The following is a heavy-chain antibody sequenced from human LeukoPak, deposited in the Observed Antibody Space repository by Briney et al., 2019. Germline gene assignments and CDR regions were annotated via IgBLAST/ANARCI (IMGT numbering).Heavy chain of an antibody. J-gene: IGHJ4*02. CDR3: ARASDQYFDY. CDR1: GYTFTTYY. CDR2: INPSGDTT. Sequence: ASVKVSCKASGYTFTTYYMRWVRQAPGEGPEWMGIINPSGDTTNYAQRFQGRVTMTRDTSTSTVYMELSSLKSDDTAVYYCARASDQYFDYWGQGTPVTVSS. V-gene: IGHV1-46*01.